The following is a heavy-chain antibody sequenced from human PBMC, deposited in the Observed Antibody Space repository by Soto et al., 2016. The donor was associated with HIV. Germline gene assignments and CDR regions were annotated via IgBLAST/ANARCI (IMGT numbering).Heavy chain of an antibody. V-gene: IGHV1-8*03. CDR1: GYTFTSYD. Sequence: QVQLVQSGAEVKKPGASVRVSCKASGYTFTSYDINWVRQATGQGLEWMGWMNPNSGNIGYAQKFQGRVTITRNTSISTAYMELSSLRSEDTAVYYCARWWGGLGSYRRYYFDYVGPGNXGHRLL. CDR3: ARWWGGLGSYRRYYFDY. D-gene: IGHD3-16*02. J-gene: IGHJ4*02. CDR2: MNPNSGNI.